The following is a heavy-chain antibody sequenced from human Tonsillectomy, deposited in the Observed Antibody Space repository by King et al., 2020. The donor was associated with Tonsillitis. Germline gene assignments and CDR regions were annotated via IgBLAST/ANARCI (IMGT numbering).Heavy chain of an antibody. CDR2: ISYDGNNK. CDR3: AKDPSDSRNFYYYGMDV. V-gene: IGHV3-30*18. J-gene: IGHJ6*02. Sequence: VQLVESGGGVVQPGRSLRLSCAASGFTFSSYGMHWVRQAPGKGLEWVAVISYDGNNKYYAESVEGRFTISRDNSQNTLFLQMNNLRAEDTAVYYCAKDPSDSRNFYYYGMDVWGQGTTVTVSS. D-gene: IGHD6-13*01. CDR1: GFTFSSYG.